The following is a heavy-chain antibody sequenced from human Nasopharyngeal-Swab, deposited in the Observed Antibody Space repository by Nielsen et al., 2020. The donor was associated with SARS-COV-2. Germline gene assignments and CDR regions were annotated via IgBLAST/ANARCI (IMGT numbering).Heavy chain of an antibody. CDR2: INTNTGNP. D-gene: IGHD6-19*01. J-gene: IGHJ4*02. V-gene: IGHV7-4-1*02. Sequence: WVRPAPGLGLEWMGWINTNTGNPTYAQGFTGRFVFSLDTSVNTAYLQISSLKAEDTAVYYCARGRVGAVAGTETDYWGQGTLVTVSS. CDR3: ARGRVGAVAGTETDY.